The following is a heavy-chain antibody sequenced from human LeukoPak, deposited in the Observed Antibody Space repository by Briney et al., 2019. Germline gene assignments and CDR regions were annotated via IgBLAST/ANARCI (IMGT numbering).Heavy chain of an antibody. D-gene: IGHD3-10*01. CDR3: AREEIQWFGIQKYYFDY. CDR2: INHSGST. Sequence: SETLSLTCAVYGGSFSGYYWSWIRQPPGKGLEWIGEINHSGSTNYNPSLKSRVTISVDTSKNQFSLKPSSVTAADTAVYYCAREEIQWFGIQKYYFDYWGQGTLVTVSS. CDR1: GGSFSGYY. J-gene: IGHJ4*02. V-gene: IGHV4-34*01.